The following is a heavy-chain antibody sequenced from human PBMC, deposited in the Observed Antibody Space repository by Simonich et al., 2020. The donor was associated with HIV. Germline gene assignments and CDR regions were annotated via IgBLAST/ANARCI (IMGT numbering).Heavy chain of an antibody. Sequence: QVQLQQWGAGLLKTSENLSLTCAVYGGSLSGYYWSWIRQPPGKGLEWIGEINHSRITNYNSYLNSRANISVDKSKNQFSLQLSSVTAADTAIYYCARRDRELILYFDYWGQGNLVTVSS. D-gene: IGHD3-3*01. V-gene: IGHV4-34*01. CDR1: GGSLSGYY. CDR2: INHSRIT. J-gene: IGHJ4*02. CDR3: ARRDRELILYFDY.